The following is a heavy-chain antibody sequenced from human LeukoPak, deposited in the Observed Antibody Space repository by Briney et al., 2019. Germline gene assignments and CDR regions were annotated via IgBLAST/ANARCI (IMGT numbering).Heavy chain of an antibody. CDR3: ARAGAYHFDN. V-gene: IGHV3-74*01. D-gene: IGHD3-16*01. Sequence: PWGSLRLSCAASGFTFTDYWMHWVRQAPGKGLVWVSIINADTRGTYYADSVKGRFTISRDNAKNTLYLQMNSLRAEDTAVYYCARAGAYHFDNWGQGTLVTVSS. J-gene: IGHJ4*02. CDR2: INADTRGT. CDR1: GFTFTDYW.